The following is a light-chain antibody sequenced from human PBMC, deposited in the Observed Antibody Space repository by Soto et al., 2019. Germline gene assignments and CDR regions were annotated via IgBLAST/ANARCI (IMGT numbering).Light chain of an antibody. Sequence: EIVMTQSPGTLSVSPGERATLSCGASQSVSTNLAWYQQKPGQAPRLLIYGASTRATGIPARFSGSGSGTDFTLTISSLQSEDFAFYYWQQYHNWVTFGGGTKVEIK. CDR3: QQYHNWVT. CDR1: QSVSTN. J-gene: IGKJ4*01. V-gene: IGKV3D-15*01. CDR2: GAS.